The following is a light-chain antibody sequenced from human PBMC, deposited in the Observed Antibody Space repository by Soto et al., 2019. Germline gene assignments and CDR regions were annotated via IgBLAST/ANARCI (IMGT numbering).Light chain of an antibody. CDR2: YDT. J-gene: IGLJ2*01. Sequence: SYELTQPPAVSVAPGKTAKITCGGSNIGSKSVHWYQQKPGQAPVLFIYYDTDRPSGVPERLSGSNSGSTAALTISRVEAGDEADYYCQVWDIGSGVIFGGGTKVTVL. V-gene: IGLV3-21*04. CDR1: NIGSKS. CDR3: QVWDIGSGVI.